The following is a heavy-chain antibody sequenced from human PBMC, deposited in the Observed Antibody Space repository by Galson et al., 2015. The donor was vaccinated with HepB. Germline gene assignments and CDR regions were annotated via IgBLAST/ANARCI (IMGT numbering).Heavy chain of an antibody. CDR1: GYTFIAYY. J-gene: IGHJ3*02. D-gene: IGHD1-26*01. Sequence: QSGAEVKKPGESLRISCKASGYTFIAYYFHWVRQAPGQGLEWMGWINPNSGGTNYALSYLARVTMTRDTSISTAYMEMSRLRSDDTAMYYCARGATPGPDAFDIWGQGTMVSVSS. CDR2: INPNSGGT. CDR3: ARGATPGPDAFDI. V-gene: IGHV1-2*02.